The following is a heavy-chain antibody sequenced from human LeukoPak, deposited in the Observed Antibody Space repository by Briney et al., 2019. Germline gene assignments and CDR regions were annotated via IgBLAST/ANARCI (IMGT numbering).Heavy chain of an antibody. CDR2: IRYDGSNN. CDR3: ATQTITLVGVISPFDY. D-gene: IGHD3-10*01. J-gene: IGHJ4*02. CDR1: GFTFSSCG. V-gene: IGHV3-30*02. Sequence: PGGSLRLSCAASGFTFSSCGMHWVRQAPGKGLEWVAFIRYDGSNNYYEDSVKGRFTISRDNSKNTLYLQMNSLKPDDTAVYYCATQTITLVGVISPFDYWGQGALVTVSS.